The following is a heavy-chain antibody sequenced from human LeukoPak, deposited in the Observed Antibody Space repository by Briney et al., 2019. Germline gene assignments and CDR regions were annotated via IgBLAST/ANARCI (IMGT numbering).Heavy chain of an antibody. CDR1: GFTFSSYE. D-gene: IGHD4-11*01. Sequence: PGGSLRLSCAASGFTFSSYEMNWVRQAPGKGLEWVSYISSSGTTIYYADSVKGRFTISRDNAENTLYLQMNSLRVEDTAVYYCARDGTPIYSIVWVYMDVWGRGTTVTISS. J-gene: IGHJ6*03. V-gene: IGHV3-48*03. CDR2: ISSSGTTI. CDR3: ARDGTPIYSIVWVYMDV.